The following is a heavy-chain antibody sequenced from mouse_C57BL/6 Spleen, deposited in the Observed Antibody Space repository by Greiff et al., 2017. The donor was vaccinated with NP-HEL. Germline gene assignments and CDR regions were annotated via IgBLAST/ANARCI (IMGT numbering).Heavy chain of an antibody. D-gene: IGHD2-5*01. CDR3: ARCSYSNFVAY. V-gene: IGHV1-7*01. CDR2: INPSSGYT. J-gene: IGHJ3*01. Sequence: VQLQQSGAELAKPGASVKLSCKASGYTFTSYWMHWVKQRPGQGLEWIGYINPSSGYTKYNQKFQGKATLTADKSSSTAYMQLSSLTYEDSAVYYCARCSYSNFVAYWGQGTLVTVSA. CDR1: GYTFTSYW.